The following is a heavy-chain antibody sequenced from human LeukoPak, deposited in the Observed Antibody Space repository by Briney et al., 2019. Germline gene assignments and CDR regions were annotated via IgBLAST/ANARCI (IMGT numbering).Heavy chain of an antibody. CDR1: GFTFSSYA. J-gene: IGHJ4*02. V-gene: IGHV3-23*01. CDR2: ISGSGGST. CDR3: AKESSVIFGVVIIGQTFDY. Sequence: GGSLRLSCAASGFTFSSYAMSWVRQAPGKGLEWVSAISGSGGSTYYADSVKGRFTISRDNSKNTLYLQMNSLRAEDTAVYYCAKESSVIFGVVIIGQTFDYWGQGTLVTVSS. D-gene: IGHD3-3*01.